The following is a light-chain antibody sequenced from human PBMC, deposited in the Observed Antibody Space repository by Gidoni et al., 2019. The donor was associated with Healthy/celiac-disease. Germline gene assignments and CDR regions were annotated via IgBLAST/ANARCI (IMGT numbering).Light chain of an antibody. CDR3: MQALQPPWT. J-gene: IGKJ2*02. CDR2: LGS. Sequence: DIVMTQSPLSLPVTPGEQASISCRSSQSLLHSNGYNYLDWYLQKTGQSPQLLIYLGSNRASGVPDRFRGSGSGTDFTLKSSRVEAEDVGVYYCMQALQPPWTFGQGTKLEIK. V-gene: IGKV2-28*01. CDR1: QSLLHSNGYNY.